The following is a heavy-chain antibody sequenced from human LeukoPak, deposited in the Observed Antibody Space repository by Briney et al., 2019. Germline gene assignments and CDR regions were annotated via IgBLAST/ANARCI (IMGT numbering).Heavy chain of an antibody. J-gene: IGHJ6*04. CDR1: GFIFSSYS. CDR2: IKEDGSEK. Sequence: PGGSLRLSCAASGFIFSSYSMSWVRQAPGKGLEWVANIKEDGSEKYYVDSVKGRFTISRDNAKNSLYLQTNSLRAEDTAVYYCARRALRYCSSTSCPAQYYGVDVWGKGTTVTVSS. V-gene: IGHV3-7*03. D-gene: IGHD2-2*01. CDR3: ARRALRYCSSTSCPAQYYGVDV.